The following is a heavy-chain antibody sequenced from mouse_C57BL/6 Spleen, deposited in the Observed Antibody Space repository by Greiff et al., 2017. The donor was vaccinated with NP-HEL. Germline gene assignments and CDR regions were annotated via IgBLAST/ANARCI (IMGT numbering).Heavy chain of an antibody. CDR2: IHPNSGST. D-gene: IGHD2-4*01. CDR3: ARTRYDYDGAWFAD. CDR1: GYTFTSYW. V-gene: IGHV1-64*01. J-gene: IGHJ3*01. Sequence: QVQLQQPGAELVKPGASVKLSCKASGYTFTSYWMHWVKQRPGQGLEWIGMIHPNSGSTNYNEKFKSKATLTVDKSSSTAYMQLSSLTSEDSAVYYCARTRYDYDGAWFADWGQGTLVTVSA.